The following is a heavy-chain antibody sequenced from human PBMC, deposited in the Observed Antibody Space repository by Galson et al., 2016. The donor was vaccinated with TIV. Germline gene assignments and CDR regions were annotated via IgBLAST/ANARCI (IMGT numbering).Heavy chain of an antibody. D-gene: IGHD3-22*01. CDR2: ISGTGDST. Sequence: SLRLSCAASGFTFSTHAMSWVRQAPGKGLEWVSGISGTGDSTYYVDSVRGRFTISRDNSKNTVFLHMSSLRAEDTALYYCAKGGIVVVNHLDYWGQGILVTVSS. V-gene: IGHV3-23*01. CDR3: AKGGIVVVNHLDY. J-gene: IGHJ4*02. CDR1: GFTFSTHA.